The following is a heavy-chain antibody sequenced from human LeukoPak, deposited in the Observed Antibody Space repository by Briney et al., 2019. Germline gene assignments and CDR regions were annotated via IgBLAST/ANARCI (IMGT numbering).Heavy chain of an antibody. J-gene: IGHJ5*02. CDR2: INHSGST. Sequence: SQTLSLTCAVYGGSLSGYYWSSIRQPPGKGLGWIGEINHSGSTNYNPSLKSRVTIAVDTSKNQFSLKLSSVTAADTAVYYCARGGLRGVTTRERPPPTPNWFDPWGQGTLVTVSS. CDR3: ARGGLRGVTTRERPPPTPNWFDP. V-gene: IGHV4-34*01. CDR1: GGSLSGYY. D-gene: IGHD4-17*01.